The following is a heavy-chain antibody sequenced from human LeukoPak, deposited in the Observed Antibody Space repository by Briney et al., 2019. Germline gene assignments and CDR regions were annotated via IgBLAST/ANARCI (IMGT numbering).Heavy chain of an antibody. Sequence: PSETLSLTCTVSGGSISSSSYYWGWIRQPPGKGLEWIGSIYYSGSTYYNPSLKSRVTISVDTSKNQFSLKLSSVTAADTAVYYCARRGTTVTTSSDYWGQGTLVTVSS. CDR2: IYYSGST. V-gene: IGHV4-39*07. CDR1: GGSISSSSYY. CDR3: ARRGTTVTTSSDY. J-gene: IGHJ4*02. D-gene: IGHD4-17*01.